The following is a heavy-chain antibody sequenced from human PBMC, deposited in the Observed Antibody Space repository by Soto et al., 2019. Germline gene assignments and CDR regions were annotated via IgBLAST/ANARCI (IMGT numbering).Heavy chain of an antibody. CDR3: AKVVASYYYGMDV. CDR1: GFTFSSYA. Sequence: GGSLRLSCAASGFTFSSYAMSWVRQAPGRGLEWVSAISGSGGSTYYADSVKGRFTISRDNSKNTLYLQMNSLRAEDTAVYYCAKVVASYYYGMDVWGQGTTVTVSS. J-gene: IGHJ6*02. CDR2: ISGSGGST. V-gene: IGHV3-23*01.